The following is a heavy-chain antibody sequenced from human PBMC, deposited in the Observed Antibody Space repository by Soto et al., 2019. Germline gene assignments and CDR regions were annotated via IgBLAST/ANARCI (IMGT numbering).Heavy chain of an antibody. V-gene: IGHV1-58*01. CDR1: GFTFTSSA. CDR3: AADFSIAGEDGMDV. D-gene: IGHD6-6*01. J-gene: IGHJ6*02. Sequence: SVKVSCKASGFTFTSSAVQWVRQARGQRLEWIGWVVVGSGNTNYAQKFQERVTITRDMSTSTAYMELSSLRSEDTAVYYCAADFSIAGEDGMDVWGQGTTVTVSS. CDR2: VVVGSGNT.